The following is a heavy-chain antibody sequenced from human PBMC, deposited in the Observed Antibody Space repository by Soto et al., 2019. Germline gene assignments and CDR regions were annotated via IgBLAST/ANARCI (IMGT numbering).Heavy chain of an antibody. Sequence: QVQLQESGPGLVKPSQTLSLTCTVSGGSISSGGYYWSWIRQHPGKGLEWIGYIYYSGSTYYNPSLKSRVNISVDTSKNQYSLKLSSVTAADTAVYYCARDRRGNSFDYWGQGTLVTVSS. CDR2: IYYSGST. CDR1: GGSISSGGYY. V-gene: IGHV4-31*03. D-gene: IGHD2-15*01. CDR3: ARDRRGNSFDY. J-gene: IGHJ4*02.